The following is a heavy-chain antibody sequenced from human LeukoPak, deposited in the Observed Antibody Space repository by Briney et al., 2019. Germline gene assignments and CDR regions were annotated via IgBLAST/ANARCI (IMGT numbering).Heavy chain of an antibody. CDR2: IYYSGSS. D-gene: IGHD6-19*01. CDR1: GGSISSYF. J-gene: IGHJ4*02. V-gene: IGHV4-59*01. Sequence: SETLCLTCTVSGGSISSYFWSWIRQPPGKGLEWLGYIYYSGSSNYNPSLKSRVTISVDTSKNQFSLMLISVTTADTAIYYCARSGGWHFDYWGQGTLVTVSS. CDR3: ARSGGWHFDY.